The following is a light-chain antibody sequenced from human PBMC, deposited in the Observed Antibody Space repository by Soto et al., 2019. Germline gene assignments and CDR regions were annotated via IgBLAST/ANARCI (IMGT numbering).Light chain of an antibody. V-gene: IGLV2-14*01. CDR2: DVR. J-gene: IGLJ2*01. CDR1: SSDFGDYKY. CDR3: SSYTSTNTFI. Sequence: QSALTQPASVSGSPGQSITISCTGTSSDFGDYKYVSWYQQHSGKAPKLMIYDVRTRPSGVSNRFSGSKSDNTASLTISGLQAEDEADYYCSSYTSTNTFIFGGGTKLTVL.